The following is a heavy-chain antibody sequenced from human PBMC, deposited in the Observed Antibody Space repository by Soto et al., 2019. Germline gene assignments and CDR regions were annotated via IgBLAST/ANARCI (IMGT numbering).Heavy chain of an antibody. D-gene: IGHD6-13*01. CDR1: GGSISGYF. J-gene: IGHJ4*02. V-gene: IGHV4-59*01. CDR3: ARTKYTNSGYYFDN. Sequence: QVHLQESGPGLVKPSETLSLTCTVSGGSISGYFWSWIRQPPGKGLEWIDYISYSGSTNYNPSLKSRVTISLDTSKNQFSLKLSSVTAADTAVYYCARTKYTNSGYYFDNWGQGTLVTVSS. CDR2: ISYSGST.